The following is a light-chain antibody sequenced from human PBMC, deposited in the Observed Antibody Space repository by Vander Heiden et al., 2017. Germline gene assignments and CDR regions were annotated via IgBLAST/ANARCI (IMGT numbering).Light chain of an antibody. Sequence: DIQMTQSPLSLSASVGDSVSITCRASQDITSWVAWYQQKPGKAPKSLIYAASTLQNGVPSRFSGSGSGTDFTLTISSLQPEDFGFYYCQQYNNYPPTFGQGTRLEIK. CDR1: QDITSW. V-gene: IGKV1D-16*01. J-gene: IGKJ5*01. CDR2: AAS. CDR3: QQYNNYPPT.